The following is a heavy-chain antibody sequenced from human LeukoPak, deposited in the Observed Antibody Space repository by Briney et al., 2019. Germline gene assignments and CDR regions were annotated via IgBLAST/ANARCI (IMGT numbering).Heavy chain of an antibody. J-gene: IGHJ4*02. Sequence: ASVKVSRKASGYKFTDDYMHWVRQAPGQGLEFMGWINPDSGFTNYAQKFKGGVTMTRDTSISTAYLEVRSLTSDDTAVYYCAPTAEAYTSWWKVWGQGTLVTVSS. CDR1: GYKFTDDY. CDR2: INPDSGFT. D-gene: IGHD3-16*01. V-gene: IGHV1-2*02. CDR3: APTAEAYTSWWKV.